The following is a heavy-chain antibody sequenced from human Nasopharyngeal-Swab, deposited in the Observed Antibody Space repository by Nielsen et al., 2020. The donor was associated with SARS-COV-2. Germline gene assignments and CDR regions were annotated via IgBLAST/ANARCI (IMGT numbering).Heavy chain of an antibody. CDR2: TLYRSKWYN. D-gene: IGHD3-3*01. CDR1: GDSVSSHSAG. CDR3: ARGRDFSFDS. V-gene: IGHV6-1*01. J-gene: IGHJ4*02. Sequence: SETLSLTCAISGDSVSSHSAGWNWIRQSPSRGLEWLGRTLYRSKWYNEYAESVKSRIAVNPDTSKNQFSLQLNSVTPEDTAVYYCARGRDFSFDSWGQGTLVTASS.